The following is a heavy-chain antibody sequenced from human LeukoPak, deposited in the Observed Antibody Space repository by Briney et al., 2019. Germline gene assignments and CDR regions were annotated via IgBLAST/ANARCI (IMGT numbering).Heavy chain of an antibody. CDR2: ISSSGSTI. Sequence: KPGGSLRLSCAASGFTFSDCYMSWIRQAPGKGLEWVSYISSSGSTIYYADPVKGRFTISRDNAKNSLYLQMNSLRAEDTAVYYCARVQDCSSTSCYFGSFDYWGQGTLVTVSS. D-gene: IGHD2-2*01. CDR1: GFTFSDCY. CDR3: ARVQDCSSTSCYFGSFDY. J-gene: IGHJ4*02. V-gene: IGHV3-11*04.